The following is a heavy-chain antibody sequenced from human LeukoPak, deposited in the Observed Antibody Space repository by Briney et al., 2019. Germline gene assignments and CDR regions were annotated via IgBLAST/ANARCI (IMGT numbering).Heavy chain of an antibody. V-gene: IGHV3-74*01. CDR1: GITFNIYW. D-gene: IGHD4-17*01. J-gene: IGHJ4*02. CDR3: VNHDYGDSYVG. Sequence: GGSLRLSCEASGITFNIYWMHWVRQAPGKGLVWVSRINPDGTKTDYADSVKGRFTISRDNAKNTLYLQINSLRAEDAAVYFCVNHDYGDSYVGGGQGTLVTVSS. CDR2: INPDGTKT.